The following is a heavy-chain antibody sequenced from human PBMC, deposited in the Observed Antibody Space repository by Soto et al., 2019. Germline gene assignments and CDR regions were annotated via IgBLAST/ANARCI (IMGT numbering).Heavy chain of an antibody. J-gene: IGHJ4*02. Sequence: RGSLRLCCSASVFTFSSYSMNWVRQAPGKGLEWVSSISSSSSYIYYADSVKGRFTISRDNAKNSLYLQMNSLRAEDTAVYYCARVYYDSSGYYYFDYWGQGTLVT. CDR2: ISSSSSYI. D-gene: IGHD3-22*01. CDR1: VFTFSSYS. CDR3: ARVYYDSSGYYYFDY. V-gene: IGHV3-21*01.